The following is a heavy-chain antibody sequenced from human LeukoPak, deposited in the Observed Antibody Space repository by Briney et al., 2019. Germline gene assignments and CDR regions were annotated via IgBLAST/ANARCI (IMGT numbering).Heavy chain of an antibody. V-gene: IGHV3-23*01. J-gene: IGHJ6*02. D-gene: IGHD6-19*01. CDR3: AKNSGWPLDYYYYGMDV. CDR1: GFTISTYA. CDR2: ISGNGGKT. Sequence: PGGSLRLSRAASGFTISTYAMSWVRQAPGKGLEWVSAISGNGGKTYYADSVKGRFTISRDNSKNTLSLQMTNLRAEDTGVYYCAKNSGWPLDYYYYGMDVWGQGTTITVSS.